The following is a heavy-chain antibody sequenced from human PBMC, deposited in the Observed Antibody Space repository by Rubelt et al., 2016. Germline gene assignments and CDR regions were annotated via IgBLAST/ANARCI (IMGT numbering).Heavy chain of an antibody. V-gene: IGHV4-34*01. CDR1: GGSFNDYY. Sequence: QVQLQQWGAGLLKPSETLSLTCAVYGGSFNDYYWSWIRRPPGKGLEWIGEIDHSGITNYNPSLKSRVTISADTSRHPFSLRLSFVTAADTAVYYWAGGVTVTGMGTRLGTTGWFDPWGQGTLVTVSS. CDR2: IDHSGIT. D-gene: IGHD7-27*01. J-gene: IGHJ5*02. CDR3: AGGVTVTGMGTRLGTTGWFDP.